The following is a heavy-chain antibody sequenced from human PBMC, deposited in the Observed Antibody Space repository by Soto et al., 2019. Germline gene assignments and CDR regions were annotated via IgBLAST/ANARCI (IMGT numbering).Heavy chain of an antibody. CDR1: GFTFTSYA. CDR2: INAGNGNT. Sequence: XSVKVSYKASGFTFTSYAMHWVRQAPGQRLEWMGWINAGNGNTKYSQRFQGRVTITRDTSASTAYMELSSLRSEDTAVYYCAREGTYYWGQGTPVTVSS. D-gene: IGHD1-1*01. V-gene: IGHV1-3*01. J-gene: IGHJ4*02. CDR3: AREGTYY.